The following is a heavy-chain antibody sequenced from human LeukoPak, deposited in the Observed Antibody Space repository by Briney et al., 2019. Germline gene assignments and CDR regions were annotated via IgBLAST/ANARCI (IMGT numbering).Heavy chain of an antibody. CDR2: IRNDGTNE. CDR3: ANRAISSVWDFDY. CDR1: GFVFSSYG. Sequence: GGSLRLSCAASGFVFSSYGMHWVRQAPGKGLERVAFIRNDGTNEYYADSVKGRFTISRDNSKNTLSLQMNSLRAEDTAVYYCANRAISSVWDFDYWGQGTLVTVSS. J-gene: IGHJ4*02. V-gene: IGHV3-30*02. D-gene: IGHD6-19*01.